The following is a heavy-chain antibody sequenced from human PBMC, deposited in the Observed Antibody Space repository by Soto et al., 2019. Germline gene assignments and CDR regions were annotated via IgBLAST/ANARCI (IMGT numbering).Heavy chain of an antibody. D-gene: IGHD3-22*01. CDR2: FSGSDGST. Sequence: EVQLLESGGGLVQPGGSLRLSCAASGFTFSSYAMSWVRQAPGKGLEWVSAFSGSDGSTYYADSVKGRFTISRDNSKNTLYLQMNSLRAEDTAVYYCAKAAEPIYYDSSGYIGYWGQGTLVTVSS. V-gene: IGHV3-23*01. J-gene: IGHJ4*02. CDR3: AKAAEPIYYDSSGYIGY. CDR1: GFTFSSYA.